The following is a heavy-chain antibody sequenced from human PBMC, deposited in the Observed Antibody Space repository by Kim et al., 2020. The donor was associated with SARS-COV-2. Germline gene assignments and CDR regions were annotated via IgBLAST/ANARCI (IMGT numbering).Heavy chain of an antibody. CDR3: ARGPLTLMGTYHFDP. CDR1: GGSISGYY. V-gene: IGHV4-59*01. D-gene: IGHD2-21*01. Sequence: SETLSLTFSVFGGSISGYYWSWIRQSPDKGLEYIGFVFYSGITDYNPSFTNRVSMSVDTSKNHFSLKLNSVTAADTAVYYCARGPLTLMGTYHFDPWGQGILVTVSS. CDR2: VFYSGIT. J-gene: IGHJ5*02.